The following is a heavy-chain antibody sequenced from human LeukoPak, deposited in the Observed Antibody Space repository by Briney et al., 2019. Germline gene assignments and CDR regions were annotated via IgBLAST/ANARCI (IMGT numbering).Heavy chain of an antibody. D-gene: IGHD3-22*01. J-gene: IGHJ4*02. CDR2: ISSSGSTI. CDR3: ARDPYYYDSSGYYGVDPNPLDY. Sequence: GGSLRLSCAASGFTFSSYEMNWVRQAPGKGLGWVSYISSSGSTIYYADSVKGRFTISRDNAKNSLYLQMNSLRAEDTAVYYCARDPYYYDSSGYYGVDPNPLDYWGQGTLVTVSS. CDR1: GFTFSSYE. V-gene: IGHV3-48*03.